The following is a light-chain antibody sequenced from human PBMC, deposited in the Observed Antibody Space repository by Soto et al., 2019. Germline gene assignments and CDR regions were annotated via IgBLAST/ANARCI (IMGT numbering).Light chain of an antibody. CDR1: QSVSSN. J-gene: IGKJ1*01. V-gene: IGKV3-20*01. Sequence: EIVLTQSPATLSLSPGERATLSCRASQSVSSNLAWYQQKPGQAPRLLIYGASTRATGIPARFSGSGSGTDFSLTISRLEPEDFAVYYCQQYGVSPRTFGQGTKVDI. CDR2: GAS. CDR3: QQYGVSPRT.